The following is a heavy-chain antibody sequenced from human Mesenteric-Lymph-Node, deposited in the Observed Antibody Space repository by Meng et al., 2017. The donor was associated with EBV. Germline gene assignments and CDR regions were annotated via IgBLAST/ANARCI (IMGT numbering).Heavy chain of an antibody. J-gene: IGHJ4*02. D-gene: IGHD3-10*01. Sequence: QAQLEEAGPGLVKPSGTLSLTCAGSGASISSDNWWSWVRQPPGKGLEWIGEIYHSGSTNYNPFLKSRVTISVDKSKRQFSLKLTSVTAADTAVYHCARFQRFGDFDWGQGTLVTVSS. CDR2: IYHSGST. CDR1: GASISSDNW. CDR3: ARFQRFGDFD. V-gene: IGHV4-4*02.